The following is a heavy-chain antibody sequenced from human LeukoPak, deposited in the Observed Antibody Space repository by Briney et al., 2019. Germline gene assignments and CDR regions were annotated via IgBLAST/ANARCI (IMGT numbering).Heavy chain of an antibody. J-gene: IGHJ4*02. Sequence: GGSLRLSCAASGFTFHDHGMSWVRQVPGKGLEWVSALNWNGDNTGYADSVKGRFTISRDNAKKSLYLQMNSLTAEDTAYYYCAREEGPYFDCWGQGTLVTVPS. CDR1: GFTFHDHG. V-gene: IGHV3-20*04. CDR2: LNWNGDNT. CDR3: AREEGPYFDC.